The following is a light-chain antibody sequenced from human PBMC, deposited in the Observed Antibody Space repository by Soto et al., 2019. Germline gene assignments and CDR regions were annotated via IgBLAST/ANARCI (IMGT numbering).Light chain of an antibody. CDR3: QQYNNYGSWT. V-gene: IGKV1-5*03. CDR2: GAS. CDR1: QNISGW. Sequence: EIQMTQSPSTLSASVGERVTITCRASQNISGWLAWYQQKPGKAPRLLIYGASSIASGVPSRFSGSGSGTEFTLTISSLQSEDFATFYCQQYNNYGSWTFGQGTKVEIK. J-gene: IGKJ1*01.